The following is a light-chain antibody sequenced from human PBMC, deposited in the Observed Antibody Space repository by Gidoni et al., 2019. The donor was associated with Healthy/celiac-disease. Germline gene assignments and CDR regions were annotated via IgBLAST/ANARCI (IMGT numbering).Light chain of an antibody. CDR2: DAS. Sequence: DIQMTQSPSSLSASVGDRVTITCQASQDISNNLNWYQQKPGKAPKLLIYDASNLETGVPSRFSGSGSGTDFTFTISSLQPEDIATYYCQQYDNLPPTVTFGGGTKVEIK. J-gene: IGKJ4*01. V-gene: IGKV1-33*01. CDR1: QDISNN. CDR3: QQYDNLPPTVT.